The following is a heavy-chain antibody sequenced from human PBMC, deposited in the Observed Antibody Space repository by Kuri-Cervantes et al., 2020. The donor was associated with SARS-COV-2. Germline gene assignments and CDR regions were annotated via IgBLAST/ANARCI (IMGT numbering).Heavy chain of an antibody. CDR3: ARGIPRYSGSYRPRYFDY. D-gene: IGHD1-26*01. V-gene: IGHV3-30*14. J-gene: IGHJ4*02. CDR1: GFTFSSYA. Sequence: GGSLRLSCAASGFTFSSYAMHWVRQAPGKGLEWVAVISYDGSNKYYADSVKGRFTISRDNSKNTLYLQMNSLRAEDTAVYYCARGIPRYSGSYRPRYFDYWGQGTLVTVSS. CDR2: ISYDGSNK.